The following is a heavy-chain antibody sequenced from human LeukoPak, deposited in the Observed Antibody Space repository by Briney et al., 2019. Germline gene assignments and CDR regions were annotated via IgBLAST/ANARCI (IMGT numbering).Heavy chain of an antibody. CDR1: GFTFSSYS. D-gene: IGHD3-9*01. CDR3: ARGHLDSDIFPGYSY. J-gene: IGHJ4*02. Sequence: GGSLRLSCAASGFTFSSYSMNWVRQAPGKGLEWASSISSSSSYIYYADSVKGRFTISRDNAKNSLYLQMNSLRAEDTAVYYCARGHLDSDIFPGYSYWGQGTLVTVSS. V-gene: IGHV3-21*01. CDR2: ISSSSSYI.